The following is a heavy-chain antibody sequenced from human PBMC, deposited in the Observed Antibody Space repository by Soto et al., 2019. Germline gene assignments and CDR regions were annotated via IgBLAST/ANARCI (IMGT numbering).Heavy chain of an antibody. D-gene: IGHD4-17*01. J-gene: IGHJ6*02. CDR3: ARDHDYLARMDV. CDR1: GGSISSGDYY. V-gene: IGHV4-30-4*01. Sequence: QVQLQESGPGLVKPSQTLSLTCTVSGGSISSGDYYWSWIRQPPGKGLEWIGYIYYSGSTYYNPSLKRRVTISVDTSKSQFSLKLSSVTAADTAVYYCARDHDYLARMDVWGQGTTVTVSS. CDR2: IYYSGST.